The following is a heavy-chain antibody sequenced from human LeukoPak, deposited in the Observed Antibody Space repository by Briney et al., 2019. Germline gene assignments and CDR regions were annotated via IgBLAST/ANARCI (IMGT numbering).Heavy chain of an antibody. V-gene: IGHV1-18*01. Sequence: ASVKVSCKASGYTFTSYGISWVRQAPGQGLEWMGWISAYNGNTNYAQKLQGRVTMPTDTSTSTAYMELRSLRSDDTAVYYCARTYYYGSGSSGQFDPWGQGTLVTVSS. CDR1: GYTFTSYG. J-gene: IGHJ5*02. D-gene: IGHD3-10*01. CDR3: ARTYYYGSGSSGQFDP. CDR2: ISAYNGNT.